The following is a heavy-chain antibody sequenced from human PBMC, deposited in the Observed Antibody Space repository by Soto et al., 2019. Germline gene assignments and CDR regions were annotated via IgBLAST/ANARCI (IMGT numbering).Heavy chain of an antibody. Sequence: PSETLSLTCTVSGVSISNSSYYWGWIRRPSGKGLEWIGNIYYSGITYYNPSLKSRVTISVDTSKNQFSLKLTSVTAADTAVYYCARHGSNWGQGTLVTVSS. CDR2: IYYSGIT. V-gene: IGHV4-39*01. J-gene: IGHJ4*02. CDR1: GVSISNSSYY. CDR3: ARHGSN.